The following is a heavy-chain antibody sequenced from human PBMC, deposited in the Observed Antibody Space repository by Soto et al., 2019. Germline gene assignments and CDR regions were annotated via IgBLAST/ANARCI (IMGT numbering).Heavy chain of an antibody. CDR1: GFTFSSYA. J-gene: IGHJ4*02. CDR2: ISYDGSNK. CDR3: ARDRASWLDEAGSYFDY. V-gene: IGHV3-30-3*01. Sequence: QVQLVESGGGVVQPGRSLRLSCAASGFTFSSYAMHWVRQAPGKGLEWVAVISYDGSNKYYADSVKGRFTISRDNSKNTLYLQMNSMRAEDTAVYYCARDRASWLDEAGSYFDYWGQGTLVTVSS. D-gene: IGHD6-19*01.